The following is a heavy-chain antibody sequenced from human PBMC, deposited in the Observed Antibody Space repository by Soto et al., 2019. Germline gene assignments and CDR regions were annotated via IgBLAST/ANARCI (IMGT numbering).Heavy chain of an antibody. CDR2: ISSSSSYI. D-gene: IGHD4-17*01. CDR3: ARAYGGKTKGFDY. Sequence: EVQVVESGGGLVKPGGSLRLSCAASGFTFSSSGMTWVRQAPGKGLEWVSSISSSSSYIYYADSVKGRFSISRDNAKNSLYLQMKSLRAEDTAVYYCARAYGGKTKGFDYWGLGTLVTVSS. CDR1: GFTFSSSG. J-gene: IGHJ4*02. V-gene: IGHV3-21*01.